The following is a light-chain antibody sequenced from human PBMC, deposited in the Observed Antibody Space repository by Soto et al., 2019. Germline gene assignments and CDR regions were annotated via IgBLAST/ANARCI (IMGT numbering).Light chain of an antibody. CDR2: KAS. CDR1: QSIDTW. V-gene: IGKV1-5*03. J-gene: IGKJ1*01. CDR3: QQYISYRA. Sequence: DIPLTQSPSTLSASVGDTVTITCRASQSIDTWLAWHQQKPGRAPKLLISKASILESGVPSRFSGSGSGTDFTLTIIGLQPDDFAIYYCQQYISYRAFGQGTKVEF.